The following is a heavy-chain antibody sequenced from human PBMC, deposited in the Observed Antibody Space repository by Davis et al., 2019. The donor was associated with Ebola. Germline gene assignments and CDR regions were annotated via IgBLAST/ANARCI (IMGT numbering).Heavy chain of an antibody. D-gene: IGHD1-26*01. CDR2: LIPILGTP. Sequence: AASVKVSCKASGGTFSSYAISWVRQAPGHGLEWMGGLIPILGTPHIAQKFQGRVTMTRDTSTSTVYLELSSLRSEDTAVYYCAREPRENYFFDYWGQGTLVTVSS. V-gene: IGHV1-69*05. CDR3: AREPRENYFFDY. CDR1: GGTFSSYA. J-gene: IGHJ4*02.